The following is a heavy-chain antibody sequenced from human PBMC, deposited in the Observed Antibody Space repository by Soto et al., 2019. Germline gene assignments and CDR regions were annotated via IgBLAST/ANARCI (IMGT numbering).Heavy chain of an antibody. J-gene: IGHJ6*03. CDR1: GFTFSSYW. Sequence: GGSLRLSCAASGFTFSSYWMSWVRQAPGKGLEWVANIKQDGSEKYYVDSVKGRFTISRDNAKNSLYLQMNSLRAEDTAVYYCARDVGPYSSGQFSYYYYYMDVWGKGTTVTVSS. CDR3: ARDVGPYSSGQFSYYYYYMDV. CDR2: IKQDGSEK. V-gene: IGHV3-7*03. D-gene: IGHD6-19*01.